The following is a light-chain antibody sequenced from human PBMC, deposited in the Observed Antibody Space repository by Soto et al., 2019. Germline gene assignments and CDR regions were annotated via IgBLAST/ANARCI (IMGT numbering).Light chain of an antibody. Sequence: DVQMTQSPSTLSASLGDRVTITCRASQSINNLLAWYQQKPGKAPKFLIYDVSTLESGVPSRFSGSGSGTEFTLTISSLQPEDFATYYCQQYNNYSWTFGQGTKV. J-gene: IGKJ1*01. CDR1: QSINNL. CDR2: DVS. V-gene: IGKV1-5*01. CDR3: QQYNNYSWT.